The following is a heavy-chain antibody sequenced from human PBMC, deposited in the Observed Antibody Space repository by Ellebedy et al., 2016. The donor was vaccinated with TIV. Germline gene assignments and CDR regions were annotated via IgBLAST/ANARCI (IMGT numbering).Heavy chain of an antibody. J-gene: IGHJ5*02. V-gene: IGHV4-30-2*01. CDR3: ARVRNYYDSSGYYWPYNWFDP. Sequence: SETLSLTXAVSGDSISSGGYSWSWIRQPPGKGLEWIGYIYHSGKTYYNPSLKSRVTTSVDRPKNQFSVRLNSVTAADTAVYYCARVRNYYDSSGYYWPYNWFDPWGQGTLVTVSS. D-gene: IGHD3-22*01. CDR2: IYHSGKT. CDR1: GDSISSGGYS.